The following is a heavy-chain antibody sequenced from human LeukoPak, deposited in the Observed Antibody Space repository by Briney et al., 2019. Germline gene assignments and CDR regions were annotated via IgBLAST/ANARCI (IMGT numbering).Heavy chain of an antibody. V-gene: IGHV4-34*01. J-gene: IGHJ4*02. D-gene: IGHD1-14*01. CDR1: GGSFSGYY. CDR3: ARGTRWGTHYFDY. Sequence: SETLSLTCAVYGGSFSGYYWSWIRQPPGKGLEWIGEINHSESTNYNPSLKSRVTISVDTSKNQFSLKLSSVTAADTAVYYCARGTRWGTHYFDYWGQGTLVTVSS. CDR2: INHSEST.